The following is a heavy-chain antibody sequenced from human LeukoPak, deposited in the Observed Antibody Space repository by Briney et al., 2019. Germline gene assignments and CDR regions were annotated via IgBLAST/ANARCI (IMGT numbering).Heavy chain of an antibody. CDR3: AKESRVGANHPFDI. D-gene: IGHD1-26*01. V-gene: IGHV3-33*06. Sequence: GGSLRLSCAASGFTFSSYGMHWVRQAPGKGLEWVAVIWYDGSNKYYADSVKGRFTISRDNSKNTLYLQMNSLRAEDTAVYYCAKESRVGANHPFDIWGQGTMVTVSS. CDR2: IWYDGSNK. J-gene: IGHJ3*02. CDR1: GFTFSSYG.